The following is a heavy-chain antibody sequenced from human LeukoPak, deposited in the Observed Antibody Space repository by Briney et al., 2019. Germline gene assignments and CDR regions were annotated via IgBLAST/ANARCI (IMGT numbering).Heavy chain of an antibody. V-gene: IGHV3-21*04. J-gene: IGHJ4*02. CDR3: AKDLYRNVFDY. CDR2: ISSSSGSI. CDR1: GFSFSVYS. Sequence: GGSLRLSCVASGFSFSVYSMNWVRQAPGKGLEWVSSISSSSGSIYYADSVTGRFTISRDNSKNTVYLQMNSLRAEDTAVYYCAKDLYRNVFDYWGQGTLVTVSS. D-gene: IGHD1-26*01.